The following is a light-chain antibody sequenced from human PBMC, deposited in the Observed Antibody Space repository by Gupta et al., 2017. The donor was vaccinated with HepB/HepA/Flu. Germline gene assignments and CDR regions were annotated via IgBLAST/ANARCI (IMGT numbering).Light chain of an antibody. Sequence: QSALPQPRSVSGSPGQSVTISCTGTSSDVGGYNYVSWYQQHPGKAPKLMIYDVSKRPSGVPDRFSGSKSGNTASLTISGLQAEDEADYYCCSYAGSYTFGVVFGGGTKLTVL. CDR2: DVS. V-gene: IGLV2-11*01. CDR3: CSYAGSYTFGVV. J-gene: IGLJ2*01. CDR1: SSDVGGYNY.